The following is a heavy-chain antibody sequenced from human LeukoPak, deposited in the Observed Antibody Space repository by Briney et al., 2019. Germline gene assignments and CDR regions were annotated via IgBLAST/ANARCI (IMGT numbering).Heavy chain of an antibody. CDR2: ISSSDNTI. J-gene: IGHJ5*02. CDR1: GFTFSDYY. Sequence: GGSLRLSCAAPGFTFSDYYMSWIRQAPGKGLECVSYISSSDNTIYYADSVKGRFTISRDNAKNSLYLQMNSLRAEDTAVYYCAIQGPPPGWFDPWGQGTLVTVSS. V-gene: IGHV3-11*01. CDR3: AIQGPPPGWFDP.